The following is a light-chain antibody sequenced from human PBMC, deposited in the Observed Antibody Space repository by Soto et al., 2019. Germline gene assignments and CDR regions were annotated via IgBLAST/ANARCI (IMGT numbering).Light chain of an antibody. Sequence: EIVLTQSPGTLSLSPGERATFSCRASQSVSNNYLAWYQQKPGQAPSLLIYGASSRATGIPDRFSGSGSGTDFTLTISRLEPEDFGMYYCQQYGTSAPIAFGQGTRVEIE. CDR3: QQYGTSAPIA. V-gene: IGKV3-20*01. J-gene: IGKJ5*01. CDR2: GAS. CDR1: QSVSNNY.